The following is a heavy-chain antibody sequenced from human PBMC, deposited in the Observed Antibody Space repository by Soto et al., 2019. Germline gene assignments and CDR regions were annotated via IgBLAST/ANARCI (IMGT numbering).Heavy chain of an antibody. CDR2: ISTSGGST. J-gene: IGHJ4*02. D-gene: IGHD6-13*01. CDR3: TKGGSNWSHFDY. Sequence: EVQLLESGGGLVQPGGSLRLSCAASGFTFSRYVMTWVRQAPGKGLEWVSIISTSGGSTYYAGSVKGRFTISRDNSKNTLYLQMNSLIAEDTAVYYCTKGGSNWSHFDYWGQGTLVTVSS. CDR1: GFTFSRYV. V-gene: IGHV3-23*01.